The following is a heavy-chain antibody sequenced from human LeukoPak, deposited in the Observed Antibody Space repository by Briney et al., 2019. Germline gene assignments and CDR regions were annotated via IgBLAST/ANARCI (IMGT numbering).Heavy chain of an antibody. D-gene: IGHD3-10*01. J-gene: IGHJ4*02. CDR3: ARDLFEHYYGSGSLTY. CDR2: LIPIFGTA. CDR1: GGTFSSYA. Sequence: SVKVSCKASGGTFSSYAISWVRQAPGQGLEWMGGLIPIFGTANYAQKFQGRVTITADESTSTAYMELSSLRSEDTAVYYCARDLFEHYYGSGSLTYWGQGTLVTVSS. V-gene: IGHV1-69*01.